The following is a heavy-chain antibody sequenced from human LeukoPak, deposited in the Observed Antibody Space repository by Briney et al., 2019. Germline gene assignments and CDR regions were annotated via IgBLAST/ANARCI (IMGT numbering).Heavy chain of an antibody. V-gene: IGHV4-38-2*02. CDR2: ISHSGTT. J-gene: IGHJ4*02. D-gene: IGHD2-21*01. CDR1: GYSISSSYY. Sequence: PSETLSLTCTVSGYSISSSYYGAWIRPPPGKGLEWIATISHSGTTYYNPSLKSRLTISLDTSKNQFSLNLSSVTAADTAVYYCARVNPPVATFDSWGQGTLVIVSS. CDR3: ARVNPPVATFDS.